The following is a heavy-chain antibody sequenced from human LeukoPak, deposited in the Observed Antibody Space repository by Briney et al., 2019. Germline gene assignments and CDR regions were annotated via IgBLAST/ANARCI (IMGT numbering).Heavy chain of an antibody. Sequence: GGSLRLSCAASGFSFSSYWMHWVRQAPGKGLVWIARIKTDGGSTSYADSVEGRFTISRDNAKNTLYLQMNSLRAEDTALYYCAREPIYYYYMDVWGEGTTVTVSS. V-gene: IGHV3-74*01. J-gene: IGHJ6*03. CDR2: IKTDGGST. CDR1: GFSFSSYW. CDR3: AREPIYYYYMDV.